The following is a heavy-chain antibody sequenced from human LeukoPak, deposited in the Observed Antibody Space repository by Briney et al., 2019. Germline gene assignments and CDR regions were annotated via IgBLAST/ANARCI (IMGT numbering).Heavy chain of an antibody. Sequence: SETLSLTCTVSGGSISNTIYYWGWIRQPPGKGLEWIGSIYYSGSTNYNPSLKSRVSISVDTSKNQFSLKLTSVTAADSAQYYCARSPRIAVAGPLGYWGQGALVTVSS. CDR2: IYYSGST. J-gene: IGHJ4*02. V-gene: IGHV4-39*01. CDR1: GGSISNTIYY. D-gene: IGHD6-19*01. CDR3: ARSPRIAVAGPLGY.